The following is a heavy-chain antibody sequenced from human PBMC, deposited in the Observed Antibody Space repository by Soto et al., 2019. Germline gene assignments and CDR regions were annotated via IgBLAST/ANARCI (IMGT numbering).Heavy chain of an antibody. CDR3: AKDLEATIVVVPAEVGYYYYGMDV. V-gene: IGHV3-30*18. Sequence: GGSLRLSCAASGFTFSSYGMHWVRQAPGKGLEWVAVISYDGSNKYYADSVKGRFTISRDNSKNTRYLQMNSLRAEDTAVYYCAKDLEATIVVVPAEVGYYYYGMDVWGQGTTVTVSS. CDR2: ISYDGSNK. J-gene: IGHJ6*02. D-gene: IGHD2-2*01. CDR1: GFTFSSYG.